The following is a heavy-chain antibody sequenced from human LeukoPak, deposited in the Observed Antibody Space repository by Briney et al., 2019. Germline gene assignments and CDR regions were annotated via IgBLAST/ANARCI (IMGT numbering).Heavy chain of an antibody. V-gene: IGHV5-51*01. Sequence: VESLKISCKDSGYSFTSHCMGWVRQMPGKGREVMGVIYPGNSETKYSPSLQAQDTISPHNYNSTAYLQCSSLRASHIAVYYCARLAGSGLSTSLQFFDSWGQGTLVTVSS. J-gene: IGHJ4*02. D-gene: IGHD2-2*01. CDR3: ARLAGSGLSTSLQFFDS. CDR1: GYSFTSHC. CDR2: IYPGNSET.